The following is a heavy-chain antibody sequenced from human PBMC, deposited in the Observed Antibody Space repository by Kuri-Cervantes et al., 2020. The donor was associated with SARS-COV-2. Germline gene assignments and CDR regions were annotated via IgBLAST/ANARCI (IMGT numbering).Heavy chain of an antibody. Sequence: GESLKISCAASGFTFSSYEMNWVRQAPGKGLEWVSYISSSSSYTNYADSVKGRFTISRDNAKNSLYLQMNSLRAEDTAVYYCATVSDYYDSSGYFLDFDYWGQGTLVTVSS. J-gene: IGHJ4*02. CDR3: ATVSDYYDSSGYFLDFDY. V-gene: IGHV3-21*05. CDR1: GFTFSSYE. D-gene: IGHD3-22*01. CDR2: ISSSSSYT.